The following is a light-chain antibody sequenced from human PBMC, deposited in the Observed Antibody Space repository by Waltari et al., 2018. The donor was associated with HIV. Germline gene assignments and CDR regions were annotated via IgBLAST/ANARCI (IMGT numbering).Light chain of an antibody. Sequence: QSALTQPASVSGSPGQSITISCTGTSSDVGSSNPVSWYQQHPGKAPKLMIYEVSKRPSGVSNRFSGSKSGNTASLTISGLQAEDEAYYYCCSYAGSSTLVFGGGTKLTVL. J-gene: IGLJ2*01. CDR2: EVS. CDR3: CSYAGSSTLV. V-gene: IGLV2-23*02. CDR1: SSDVGSSNP.